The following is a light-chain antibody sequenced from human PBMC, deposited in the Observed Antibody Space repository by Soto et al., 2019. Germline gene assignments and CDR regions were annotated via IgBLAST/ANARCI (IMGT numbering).Light chain of an antibody. Sequence: EIVLTQSPATLSLSPGERATLSCRASQSVSSYLAWYQQKPGQAPRLLIYDASNRATGIPARFSGSGSGTGFALTISSLKLEDFAIYYCHWRSYWPPLTFGGGTKVEIK. CDR1: QSVSSY. CDR3: HWRSYWPPLT. J-gene: IGKJ4*01. V-gene: IGKV3-11*01. CDR2: DAS.